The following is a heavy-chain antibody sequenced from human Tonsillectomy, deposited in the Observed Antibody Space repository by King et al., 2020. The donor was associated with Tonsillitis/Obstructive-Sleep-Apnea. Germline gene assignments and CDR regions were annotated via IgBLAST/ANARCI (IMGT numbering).Heavy chain of an antibody. V-gene: IGHV4-34*01. CDR2: INHSGST. CDR3: ARVAGGNDFWSGSNYYYYYMDV. CDR1: GGSFSGYY. J-gene: IGHJ6*03. Sequence: VQLQQWGAGLLKPSETLSLTCAVYGGSFSGYYWSWIRQAPGKGLEWVGEINHSGSTNYNPSLKSRVTISVDTSKNQFSLKLNSVTAADTAVDYCARVAGGNDFWSGSNYYYYYMDVWGKGTTVTVSS. D-gene: IGHD3-3*01.